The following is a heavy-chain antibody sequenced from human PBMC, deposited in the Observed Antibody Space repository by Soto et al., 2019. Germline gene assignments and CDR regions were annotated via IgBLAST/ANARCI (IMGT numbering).Heavy chain of an antibody. J-gene: IGHJ6*02. D-gene: IGHD1-20*01. CDR3: TTWYNWNYYYYGMDV. CDR2: IKSKTDGGTT. V-gene: IGHV3-15*07. Sequence: EVQLVESGGGLVKPGGSLRLSCAASGFTFSNAWMNWVRQAPGKGLEWVGRIKSKTDGGTTDYAAPVKGRFTISRDDSKNTLYLQMSSLKTEDTAVYYCTTWYNWNYYYYGMDVWGQGTTVTVSS. CDR1: GFTFSNAW.